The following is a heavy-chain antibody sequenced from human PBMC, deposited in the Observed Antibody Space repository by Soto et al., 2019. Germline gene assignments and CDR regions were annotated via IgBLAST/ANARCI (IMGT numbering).Heavy chain of an antibody. Sequence: QVQLVQSGAEVKKPGSSVQVSCKASGGTFSSYALSWVRQAPVQGLEWMGGIIPIFGTANYAHKFQGRVTITADESTRTGSMELSSLRSEDTAVYYCARCPKKALAFDYWGQGTLVTVSS. CDR2: IIPIFGTA. CDR1: GGTFSSYA. J-gene: IGHJ4*02. CDR3: ARCPKKALAFDY. V-gene: IGHV1-69*01. D-gene: IGHD6-6*01.